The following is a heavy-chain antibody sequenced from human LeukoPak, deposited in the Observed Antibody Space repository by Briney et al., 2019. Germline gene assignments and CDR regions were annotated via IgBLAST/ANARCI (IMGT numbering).Heavy chain of an antibody. CDR1: GITLSNYG. D-gene: IGHD3/OR15-3a*01. CDR2: ISDSGGST. CDR3: AKRGVVIRVILVGFHKEAYYFES. V-gene: IGHV3-23*01. J-gene: IGHJ4*02. Sequence: GGSLRLSCAVSGITLSNYGMSWVRQAPGKGLEWVAGISDSGGSTKYADPVKGRFTIARDNRKNTLYLQMNSLRAEDTAVYFCAKRGVVIRVILVGFHKEAYYFESWGQGALVTVSS.